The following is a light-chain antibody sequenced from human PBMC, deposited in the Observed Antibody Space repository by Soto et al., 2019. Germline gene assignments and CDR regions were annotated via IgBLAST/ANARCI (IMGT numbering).Light chain of an antibody. CDR2: DVS. CDR3: SSYTSSIFYV. J-gene: IGLJ1*01. Sequence: QSALTQPASVSGSPGQSITISCTGTSSDVGGYNYVSWYQQHPGKAPKLMIYDVSNRPSGVSNRFSGSKSGNTASLTISGLQAGDEADYYCSSYTSSIFYVFGTGTKVTV. CDR1: SSDVGGYNY. V-gene: IGLV2-14*01.